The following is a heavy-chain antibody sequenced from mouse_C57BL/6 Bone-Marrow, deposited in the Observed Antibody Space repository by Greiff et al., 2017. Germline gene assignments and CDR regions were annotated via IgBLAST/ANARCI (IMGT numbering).Heavy chain of an antibody. CDR1: GYTFTSYD. Sequence: QVQLQQSGPELVKPGASVKLSCKASGYTFTSYDINWVKQRPGQGLEWIGWIYPRAGSTKYNEKFKGKATLTVDTSSSTAYMELHSLPSEDTAVYFCARGITTAFYAMDYWGQGTSVTVSS. CDR3: ARGITTAFYAMDY. V-gene: IGHV1-85*01. CDR2: IYPRAGST. J-gene: IGHJ4*01. D-gene: IGHD1-2*01.